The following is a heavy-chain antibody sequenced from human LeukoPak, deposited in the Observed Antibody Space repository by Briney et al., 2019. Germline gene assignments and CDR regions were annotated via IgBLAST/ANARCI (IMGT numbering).Heavy chain of an antibody. CDR2: ISGSGGST. CDR1: GFTFSSYA. J-gene: IGHJ4*02. V-gene: IGHV3-23*01. D-gene: IGHD3-10*01. CDR3: ARLFSGSYYDGYYFDY. Sequence: GGSLRLSCAASGFTFSSYAMSWVRQAPGKGLEWVSAISGSGGSTYYANSVKGRFTISRDNSKNTLYLQMNSLRAEDTAVYYCARLFSGSYYDGYYFDYWGQGTLVTVSS.